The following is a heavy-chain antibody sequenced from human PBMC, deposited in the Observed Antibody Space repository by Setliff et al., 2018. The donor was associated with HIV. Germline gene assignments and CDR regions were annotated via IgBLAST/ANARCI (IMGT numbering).Heavy chain of an antibody. V-gene: IGHV4-61*05. CDR2: IYTSGDT. D-gene: IGHD3-16*01. CDR1: GASIGRRSDC. J-gene: IGHJ1*01. CDR3: ARGGFTGATTHFQH. Sequence: SETLSLTCTVSGASIGRRSDCWGWIRQPPGKGLEWIGYIYTSGDTNYNPSLKSRVTISADMSKNQFSLKLSSVTAADTAVYYCARGGFTGATTHFQHWGRGTLVTVSS.